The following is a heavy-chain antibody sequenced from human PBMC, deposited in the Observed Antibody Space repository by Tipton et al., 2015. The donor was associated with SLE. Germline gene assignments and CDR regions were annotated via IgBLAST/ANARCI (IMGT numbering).Heavy chain of an antibody. Sequence: TLSLTCAVYGGSFSGYYWSWIRQPPGKGLEWIGEINHSGSTNYNPSLKSQVTISVDTSKNQFSLKLSSVTAAETAVYYCASLAVTTQYYYYYYYMDVWGKGTTVTVSS. V-gene: IGHV4-34*01. D-gene: IGHD4-17*01. J-gene: IGHJ6*03. CDR1: GGSFSGYY. CDR3: ASLAVTTQYYYYYYYMDV. CDR2: INHSGST.